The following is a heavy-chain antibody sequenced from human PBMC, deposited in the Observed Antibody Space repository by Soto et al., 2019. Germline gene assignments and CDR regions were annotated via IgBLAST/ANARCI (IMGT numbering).Heavy chain of an antibody. V-gene: IGHV6-1*01. CDR1: GDSVSSNSAA. D-gene: IGHD2-2*02. CDR3: ASDWGYCSSTSCYSFVNYFDY. Sequence: SQTLSLTCAISGDSVSSNSAAWNWIRQSPSRGLEWLGRTYYRSKWYNDYAVSVKSRITINPDTSKNQFSLQLNSVTPEDTAVYYCASDWGYCSSTSCYSFVNYFDYWGQGTLVPVSS. J-gene: IGHJ4*02. CDR2: TYYRSKWYN.